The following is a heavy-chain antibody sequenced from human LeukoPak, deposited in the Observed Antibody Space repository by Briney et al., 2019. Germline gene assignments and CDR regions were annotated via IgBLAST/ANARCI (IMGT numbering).Heavy chain of an antibody. D-gene: IGHD1-26*01. CDR3: AREGIPYSGSYQYYYYYYYMDV. J-gene: IGHJ6*03. Sequence: PGGSLRHSRAVPGFILSSYSMKWVRQGLGKGVEWVSPICTSSMYIYYADSVRGRFTISRDNAKNSLYLQMNSLRAEDTAMYYCAREGIPYSGSYQYYYYYYYMDVWGKGTTVTVSS. CDR1: GFILSSYS. V-gene: IGHV3-21*04. CDR2: ICTSSMYI.